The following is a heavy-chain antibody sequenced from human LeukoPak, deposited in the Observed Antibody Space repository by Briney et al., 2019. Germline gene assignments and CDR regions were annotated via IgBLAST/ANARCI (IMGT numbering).Heavy chain of an antibody. D-gene: IGHD3-10*01. Sequence: QAGGSLRLSCAASGFTFSHYAMHWVRQAPGKGLEWVANIKEDGSEKNYVDSAKGRFTISRDNAKNSLYLQMNSLRAEDTALYYCAKDIVGTLQYYYGSGSYYPNWFDPWGQGTLVTVSS. J-gene: IGHJ5*02. CDR1: GFTFSHYA. CDR3: AKDIVGTLQYYYGSGSYYPNWFDP. V-gene: IGHV3-7*03. CDR2: IKEDGSEK.